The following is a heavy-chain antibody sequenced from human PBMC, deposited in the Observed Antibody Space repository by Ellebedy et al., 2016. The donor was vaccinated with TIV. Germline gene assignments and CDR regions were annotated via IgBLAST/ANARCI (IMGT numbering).Heavy chain of an antibody. CDR1: GFTFSSYA. V-gene: IGHV3-30-3*01. CDR3: ASQANYDSSGYRYFDN. CDR2: ISYDGSNK. J-gene: IGHJ4*02. Sequence: PGGSLRLSCAASGFTFSSYAMHWVRQAPGKGLEWVAVISYDGSNKYYADSVKGRFTISRDNAKNTLYLQMNSLGAEDTAMYYCASQANYDSSGYRYFDNWGQGTLVTVSS. D-gene: IGHD3-22*01.